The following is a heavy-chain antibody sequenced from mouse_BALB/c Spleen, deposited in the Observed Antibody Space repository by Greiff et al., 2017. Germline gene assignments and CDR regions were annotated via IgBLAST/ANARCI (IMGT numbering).Heavy chain of an antibody. J-gene: IGHJ3*01. D-gene: IGHD2-1*01. CDR3: ARQDYGNYRGAY. V-gene: IGHV5-9-3*01. CDR2: ISSGGSYT. Sequence: EVMLVESGGGLVKPGGSLKLSCAASGFTFSSYAMSWVRQTPEKRLEWVATISSGGSYTYYPDSVKGRFTISRDNAKNTLYLQMSSLRSEDTAMFYCARQDYGNYRGAYWGQGTLVTVSA. CDR1: GFTFSSYA.